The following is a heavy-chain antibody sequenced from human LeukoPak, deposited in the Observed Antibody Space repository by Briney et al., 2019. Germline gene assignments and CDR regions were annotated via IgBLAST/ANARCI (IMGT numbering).Heavy chain of an antibody. D-gene: IGHD1-14*01. J-gene: IGHJ4*02. V-gene: IGHV4-34*01. Sequence: MPSETLSLTCGVNGGSFSGYYWSWIRQPPGKGLEWIGEINHSGSTNYNPSLKSRVTISVDTSKNQFSLQLNSVSPEDTAVYYCARVNSWTEEPDTGFDYWGQGILVTVSS. CDR2: INHSGST. CDR3: ARVNSWTEEPDTGFDY. CDR1: GGSFSGYY.